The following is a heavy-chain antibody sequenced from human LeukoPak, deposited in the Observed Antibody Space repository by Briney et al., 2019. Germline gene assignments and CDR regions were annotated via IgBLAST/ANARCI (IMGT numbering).Heavy chain of an antibody. CDR1: GFTFSDYD. D-gene: IGHD3-16*01. CDR2: ISYLSSHV. J-gene: IGHJ4*02. CDR3: GRAFPPLRTSSAGDL. Sequence: GGSLRLSCTASGFTFSDYDMNWVRLAPGKGLEWVSSISYLSSHVYYGDSVKGRFSISRDNAKNSLYLQMNSLGAEDTAIYYCGRAFPPLRTSSAGDLWGQGILVTVSS. V-gene: IGHV3-21*01.